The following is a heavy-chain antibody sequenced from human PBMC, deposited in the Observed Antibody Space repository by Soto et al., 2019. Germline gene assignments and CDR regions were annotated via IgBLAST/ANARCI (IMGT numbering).Heavy chain of an antibody. CDR2: ISGRGDKT. Sequence: EVQLLQSGGGLAQPGTSLRLSCAATGFTFKYYAMTWGRQAPRKGLEWVSTISGRGDKTDYADSVKGRFRASRDNSEDPLYLQVASLRAEDTAFYYCARESKWYGGQYFQDWGQGTLVTVSS. V-gene: IGHV3-23*01. D-gene: IGHD2-8*01. J-gene: IGHJ1*01. CDR1: GFTFKYYA. CDR3: ARESKWYGGQYFQD.